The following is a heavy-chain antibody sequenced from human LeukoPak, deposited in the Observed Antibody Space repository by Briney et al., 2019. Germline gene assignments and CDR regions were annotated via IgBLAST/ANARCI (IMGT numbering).Heavy chain of an antibody. J-gene: IGHJ6*02. D-gene: IGHD2-15*01. CDR1: GFTFSSYG. CDR3: ARVGRYCSGGSCPTTYYYYGMDV. V-gene: IGHV3-7*03. Sequence: GGSLRLSCAASGFTFSSYGMHWVRQAPGKGLEWVANIKQDGSEKYYVDSVKGRFTISRDNAKNSLYLQMNSLRAEDTAVYYCARVGRYCSGGSCPTTYYYYGMDVWGQGTTVTVSS. CDR2: IKQDGSEK.